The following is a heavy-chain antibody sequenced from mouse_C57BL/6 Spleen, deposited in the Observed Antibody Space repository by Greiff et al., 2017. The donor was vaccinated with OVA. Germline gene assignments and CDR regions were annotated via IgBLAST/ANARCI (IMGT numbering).Heavy chain of an antibody. V-gene: IGHV3-6*01. D-gene: IGHD3-3*01. Sequence: DVKLQESGPGLVKPSQSLSLTCSVTGYSITSGYYWNWIRQFPGNKLEWMGYISYDGSNNYNPSLKNRISITRDTSKNQFFLKLNSVTTEDTATYYCARGDDFDYGGQGTTLTVSS. J-gene: IGHJ2*01. CDR2: ISYDGSN. CDR1: GYSITSGYY. CDR3: ARGDDFDY.